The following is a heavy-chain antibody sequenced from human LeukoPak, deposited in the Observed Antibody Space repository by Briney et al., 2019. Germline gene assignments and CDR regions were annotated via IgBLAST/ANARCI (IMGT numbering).Heavy chain of an antibody. CDR1: GGSFSGYY. D-gene: IGHD3-3*01. V-gene: IGHV4-34*01. CDR3: ARGGLPLDYDFWSGYRSGFDY. CDR2: INHSGST. Sequence: SETLSLTYAVYGGSFSGYYWSWIRQPPGKGLEWIGEINHSGSTNYNPPLKSRVTISVDTSKNQFSLKLSSVTAADTAVYYCARGGLPLDYDFWSGYRSGFDYWGQGTLVTVSS. J-gene: IGHJ4*02.